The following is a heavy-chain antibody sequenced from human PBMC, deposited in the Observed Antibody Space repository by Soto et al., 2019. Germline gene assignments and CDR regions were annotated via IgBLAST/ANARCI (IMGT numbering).Heavy chain of an antibody. CDR3: ARDGGYSYGTYYYGMDV. V-gene: IGHV4-30-4*01. D-gene: IGHD5-18*01. CDR2: IYYSGST. J-gene: IGHJ6*02. CDR1: GGSISSGDYY. Sequence: QVQLQESGPGLVKPSQTLSLTCTVSGGSISSGDYYWSWIRQPPGKGLEWIGYIYYSGSTYYNPPLKSRVTISVDTSKTQFPLKLSSVTAADTAVYYCARDGGYSYGTYYYGMDVWGQGTTVTVSS.